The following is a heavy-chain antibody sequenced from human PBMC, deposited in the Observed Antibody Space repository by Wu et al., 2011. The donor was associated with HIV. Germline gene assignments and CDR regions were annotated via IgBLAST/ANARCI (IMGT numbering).Heavy chain of an antibody. CDR1: GGTFSTYA. J-gene: IGHJ6*03. CDR2: VIPILGTT. Sequence: EVKKPGSSVKVSCKASGGTFSTYAFSWVRQAPGQGPEWMGRVIPILGTTNYAQKFRGRVTITADTSTTTVHMELRSLRSEDTAVYYCARSGEAAEYYYYYMNVWGKGTTVTISS. V-gene: IGHV1-69*04. D-gene: IGHD6-13*01. CDR3: ARSGEAAEYYYYYMNV.